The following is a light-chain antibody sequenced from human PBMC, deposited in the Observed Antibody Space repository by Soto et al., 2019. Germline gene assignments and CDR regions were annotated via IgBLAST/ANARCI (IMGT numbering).Light chain of an antibody. V-gene: IGLV2-14*01. Sequence: QSALTQPASVSGSPGQSITISCSGTSSDVGGYKYVSWYQQHPGKAPKLMIYEVSNRPSGVSNRFSGFKSGNTASLTISGLQAEDEADYYCSSYRDSDTLVFGGGTKLTVL. J-gene: IGLJ2*01. CDR2: EVS. CDR3: SSYRDSDTLV. CDR1: SSDVGGYKY.